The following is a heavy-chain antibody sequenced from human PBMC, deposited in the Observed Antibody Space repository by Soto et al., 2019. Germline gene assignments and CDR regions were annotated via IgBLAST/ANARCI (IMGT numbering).Heavy chain of an antibody. CDR2: IYYSGST. J-gene: IGHJ5*02. V-gene: IGHV4-39*01. CDR3: ARQGIEYSSSSLYRRRWFDP. Sequence: QLQLQESGPGLVKPSETLSLTCTVSGGSISSSSYYWGWIRQPPGKGLEWIGSIYYSGSTYYNPSLKSRVTISVDPSKNQFSLKLSSVTAADTAVYYCARQGIEYSSSSLYRRRWFDPWGQGTLVTVSS. CDR1: GGSISSSSYY. D-gene: IGHD6-6*01.